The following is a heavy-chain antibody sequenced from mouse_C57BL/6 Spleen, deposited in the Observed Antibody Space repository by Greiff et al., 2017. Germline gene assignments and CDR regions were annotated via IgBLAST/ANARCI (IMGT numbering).Heavy chain of an antibody. D-gene: IGHD2-12*01. V-gene: IGHV1-69*01. CDR1: GYTFTSYW. CDR3: ARRDYSAAWFAY. J-gene: IGHJ3*01. Sequence: VQLQQPGAELVMPGASVKLSCKASGYTFTSYWMHWVKQRPGQGLEWIGEIDPSDSYTNYNQKFKGKSTLTVDKSSSTAYMQLSSLTSEDSAVYYCARRDYSAAWFAYWGQGTLVTVSA. CDR2: IDPSDSYT.